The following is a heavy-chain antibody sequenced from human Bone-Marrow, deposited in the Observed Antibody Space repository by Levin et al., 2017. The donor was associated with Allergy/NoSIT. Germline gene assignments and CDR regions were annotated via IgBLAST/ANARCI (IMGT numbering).Heavy chain of an antibody. D-gene: IGHD3-22*01. V-gene: IGHV3-74*01. J-gene: IGHJ4*02. CDR2: SNEDGSIT. CDR3: ARDLSGFTEK. Sequence: PGGSLRLSCAASGFTFSNYWMHWVRQAPGKGLVWVSRSNEDGSITNYADSVKGRFTISRDNAKNTPYLQMNSLRAEDTAVYYCARDLSGFTEKWGQGTLVTVST. CDR1: GFTFSNYW.